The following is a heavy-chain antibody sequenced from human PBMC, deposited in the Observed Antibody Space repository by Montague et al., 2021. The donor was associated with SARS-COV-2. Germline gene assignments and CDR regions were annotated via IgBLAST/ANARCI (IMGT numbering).Heavy chain of an antibody. CDR1: GGSVRSSNDC. CDR2: FYYSGNT. V-gene: IGHV4-39*01. CDR3: ARGPKMYCELADY. J-gene: IGHJ4*02. Sequence: SETLSLTCTVSGGSVRSSNDCWGWIRQPPGKGLEWIANFYYSGNTYYNPSLKSRVTISVDTSNNQFSLKLSSVTAADTAVYYCARGPKMYCELADYWGQGTLVTVSS. D-gene: IGHD2-8*02.